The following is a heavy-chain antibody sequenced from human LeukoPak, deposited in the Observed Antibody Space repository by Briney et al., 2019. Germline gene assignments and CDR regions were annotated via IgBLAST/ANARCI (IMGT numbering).Heavy chain of an antibody. CDR3: ARGRAGDGYNL. CDR1: GVSISSGDYY. CDR2: IYYSGST. D-gene: IGHD5-24*01. J-gene: IGHJ4*02. V-gene: IGHV4-30-4*08. Sequence: SETLSLTCTVSGVSISSGDYYWSWIRQPPGKGLEWIGYIYYSGSTYYNPSLKSRVTISVDTSKNQFSLKLSSVTAADTAVYYCARGRAGDGYNLWARGTLVTVSS.